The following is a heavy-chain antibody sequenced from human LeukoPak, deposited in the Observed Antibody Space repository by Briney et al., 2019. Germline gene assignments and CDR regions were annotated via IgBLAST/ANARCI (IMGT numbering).Heavy chain of an antibody. CDR3: AKGRNYYDSSGYYDY. CDR1: GFTFSSYA. Sequence: GSLRLSCAASGFTFSSYAMSWVRQAPGKGLEWVSAISGSGGSTYYADSVKGRFTISRDNSKNTLYLQMNSLRAEDTAVYYCAKGRNYYDSSGYYDYWGQGTLVTVSS. J-gene: IGHJ4*02. V-gene: IGHV3-23*01. CDR2: ISGSGGST. D-gene: IGHD3-22*01.